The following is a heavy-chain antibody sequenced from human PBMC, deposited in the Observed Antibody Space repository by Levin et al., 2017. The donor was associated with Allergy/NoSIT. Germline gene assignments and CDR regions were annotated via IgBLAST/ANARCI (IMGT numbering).Heavy chain of an antibody. CDR1: GGSISSGRYY. CDR2: IYTSGST. J-gene: IGHJ4*02. V-gene: IGHV4-61*02. CDR3: AREVDDEMNYDILTAYYNVRVDYFDY. D-gene: IGHD3-9*01. Sequence: SETLSLTCTVSGGSISSGRYYWSWIRQPAGKGLEWIGRIYTSGSTNYNPSLKSRVTISVDTSKNQFSLKLNSVTAADTAVYYCAREVDDEMNYDILTAYYNVRVDYFDYWGQGTLVTVSS.